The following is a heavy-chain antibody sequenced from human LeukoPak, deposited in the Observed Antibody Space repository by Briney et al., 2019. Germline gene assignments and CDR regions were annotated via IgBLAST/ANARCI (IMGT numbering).Heavy chain of an antibody. J-gene: IGHJ4*02. CDR3: ARPYYYSSGSFPY. V-gene: IGHV3-30*04. CDR1: GSTFSTDA. CDR2: ISDDGSKI. D-gene: IGHD3-10*01. Sequence: GGSLRLSCAASGSTFSTDAMHWVRQAPGKGLEWVAVISDDGSKIYYADSVKGRFTISRDNAKNSLYLQMNSLRAEDTAVYFCARPYYYSSGSFPYWGQGILVTVSS.